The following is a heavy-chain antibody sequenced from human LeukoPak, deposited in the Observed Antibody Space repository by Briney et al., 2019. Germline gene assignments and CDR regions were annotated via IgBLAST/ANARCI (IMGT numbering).Heavy chain of an antibody. CDR1: GFTFSSYT. D-gene: IGHD5-18*01. CDR2: ISTSSSYI. CDR3: ARQSAEGHSYGYVGYY. J-gene: IGHJ4*02. V-gene: IGHV3-21*01. Sequence: GGSLRLSCAASGFTFSSYTMNWVRQAPGKGLEWVSSISTSSSYILYAGSVKGRFIMSRDNAKSSLYLQMNSLRAEDTAVYYCARQSAEGHSYGYVGYYWGQGTLVTVSS.